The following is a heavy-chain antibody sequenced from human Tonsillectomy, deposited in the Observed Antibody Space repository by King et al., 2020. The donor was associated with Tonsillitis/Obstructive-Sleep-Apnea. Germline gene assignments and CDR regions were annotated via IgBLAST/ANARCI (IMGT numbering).Heavy chain of an antibody. D-gene: IGHD3-22*01. CDR1: GFTFSSYA. Sequence: VQLVESGGGLVQPGGSLRLSCAASGFTFSSYAMHWVRQAPGKGLEYVSAISSNGGSTYYANSVKGRFTISRDNSKNTLYLQMGSLRAEDMAVYYCARDSQYYYDSSGYYCPYFYYYYMDVWGKGTTVTVS. CDR2: ISSNGGST. CDR3: ARDSQYYYDSSGYYCPYFYYYYMDV. V-gene: IGHV3-64*01. J-gene: IGHJ6*03.